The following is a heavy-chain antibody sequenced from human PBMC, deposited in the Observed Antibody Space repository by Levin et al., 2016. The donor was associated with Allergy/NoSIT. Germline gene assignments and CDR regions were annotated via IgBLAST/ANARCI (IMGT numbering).Heavy chain of an antibody. CDR1: GGTFSSYA. CDR3: AREYYDFWSGYAREFDY. D-gene: IGHD3-3*01. V-gene: IGHV1-69*04. J-gene: IGHJ4*02. Sequence: SVKVSCKASGGTFSSYAISWVRQAPGQGLEWMGRIIPILGIANYAQKFQGRVTITADKSTSTAYMELSSLRSEDTAVYYCAREYYDFWSGYAREFDYWGQGTLVTVSS. CDR2: IIPILGIA.